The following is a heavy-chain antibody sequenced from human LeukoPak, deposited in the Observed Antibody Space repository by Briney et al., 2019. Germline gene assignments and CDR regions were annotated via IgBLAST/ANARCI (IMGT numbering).Heavy chain of an antibody. CDR1: GFTFSGYS. CDR3: ARQRDSSGYFSRYFDY. CDR2: ISSSSSYI. J-gene: IGHJ4*02. Sequence: PGGSLRLSCAVSGFTFSGYSMNWVRQAPGKGLEWVSSISSSSSYIFYADSVKGRFTISRDNAKNSLYLQMNSLRAEDTAVYYCARQRDSSGYFSRYFDYWGQGTLVTVSS. D-gene: IGHD3-22*01. V-gene: IGHV3-21*01.